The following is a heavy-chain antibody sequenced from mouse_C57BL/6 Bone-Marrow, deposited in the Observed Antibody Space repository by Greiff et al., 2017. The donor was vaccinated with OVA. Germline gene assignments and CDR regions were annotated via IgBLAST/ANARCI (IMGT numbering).Heavy chain of an antibody. CDR2: IDPSDSYT. CDR3: SRGTTVATFY. CDR1: GYTFTSYW. V-gene: IGHV1-69*01. J-gene: IGHJ2*01. D-gene: IGHD1-1*01. Sequence: VQLQQPGAELVMPGASVKLSCKASGYTFTSYWMHWVKQRPGQGLEWIGEIDPSDSYTTSTQKFKGKSTLTVDKSSSTAYMQLSSLTFEDSAVDYCSRGTTVATFYWGQGTTLTVSS.